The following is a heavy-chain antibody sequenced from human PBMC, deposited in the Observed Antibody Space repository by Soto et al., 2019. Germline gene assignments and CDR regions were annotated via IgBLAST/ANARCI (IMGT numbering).Heavy chain of an antibody. D-gene: IGHD3-22*01. CDR1: GGTFSSYA. V-gene: IGHV1-69*13. J-gene: IGHJ4*02. CDR3: AGTYYYDSSGYYPFDY. CDR2: IIPIFGTA. Sequence: SVKVSCKASGGTFSSYAISWVRQAPGQGLEWMGGIIPIFGTANYAQKFQGRVTITADESTSTAYMEPSSLRSEDTAVYYCAGTYYYDSSGYYPFDYWGQGTLVTVSS.